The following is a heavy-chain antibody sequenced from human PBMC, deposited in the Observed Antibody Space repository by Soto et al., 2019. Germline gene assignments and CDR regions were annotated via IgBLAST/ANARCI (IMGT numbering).Heavy chain of an antibody. V-gene: IGHV3-30-3*01. CDR1: GFTFSSYA. J-gene: IGHJ4*02. CDR3: AREDYVWGSYRPGPFDY. Sequence: GXSLRLSCAASGFTFSSYALHWFRQAPVNGLGWVAVISYDGSNKYYADSVKGRFTISRDNSKNTLYLQMNSLRAEDTAVYYCAREDYVWGSYRPGPFDYWGQGTLVTVSS. D-gene: IGHD3-16*02. CDR2: ISYDGSNK.